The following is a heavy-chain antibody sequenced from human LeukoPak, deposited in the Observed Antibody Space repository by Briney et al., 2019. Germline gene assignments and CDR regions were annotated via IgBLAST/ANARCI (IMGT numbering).Heavy chain of an antibody. D-gene: IGHD6-6*01. CDR1: GYTFTSYD. Sequence: VASVKVSCKASGYTFTSYDINWVRQAPGQGLEWMGWMNPNSGNTGYAQKFQGRVTMTRNTSISTAYVELSSLRSEDTAVYYCASGVAARPFYYYGMDVWGQGTTVTVSS. CDR3: ASGVAARPFYYYGMDV. CDR2: MNPNSGNT. V-gene: IGHV1-8*01. J-gene: IGHJ6*02.